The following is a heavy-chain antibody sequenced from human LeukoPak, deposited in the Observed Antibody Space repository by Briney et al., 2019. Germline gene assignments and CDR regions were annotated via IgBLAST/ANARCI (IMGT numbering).Heavy chain of an antibody. J-gene: IGHJ6*02. CDR2: IYCSGST. Sequence: PSETLSLTCTVSGGSISSSSYYWGWIRQPPGKGLEWIGSIYCSGSTYYNPSLKSRVTISVDTSKNQFSLKLSSVTAADTAVYYCASDLTPDYYYGMDVWGQGTTVTVSS. V-gene: IGHV4-39*07. CDR1: GGSISSSSYY. CDR3: ASDLTPDYYYGMDV.